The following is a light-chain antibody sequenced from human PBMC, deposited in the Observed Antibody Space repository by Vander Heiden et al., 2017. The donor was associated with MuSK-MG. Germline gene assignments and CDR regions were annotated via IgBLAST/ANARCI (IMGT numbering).Light chain of an antibody. CDR3: QQYANAAWT. V-gene: IGKV3-20*01. Sequence: IVLTPSPGTLSVSPGERATLPCRASQPVRSSYFAWYQQKRGEAPRLLIDGASSRPTGIPDRFSGSGSGTDFTLTIGRLEPEDVAVYYCQQYANAAWTFGQGTKVEIK. CDR1: QPVRSSY. J-gene: IGKJ1*01. CDR2: GAS.